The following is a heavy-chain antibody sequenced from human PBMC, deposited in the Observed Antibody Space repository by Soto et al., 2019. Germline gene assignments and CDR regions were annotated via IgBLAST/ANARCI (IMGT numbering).Heavy chain of an antibody. CDR3: ADGEGTY. CDR1: GFTFDDYA. D-gene: IGHD3-10*01. CDR2: ISWNSGSI. V-gene: IGHV3-9*01. J-gene: IGHJ4*02. Sequence: EVQLVESGGGLVQPGRSLRLSCAASGFTFDDYAMHWVRQAPGKGLEWVSGISWNSGSIGYADSVKGRFTISRDNAKNSLYLQMNSLRAEDTALYYCADGEGTYWGQGTLVTVSS.